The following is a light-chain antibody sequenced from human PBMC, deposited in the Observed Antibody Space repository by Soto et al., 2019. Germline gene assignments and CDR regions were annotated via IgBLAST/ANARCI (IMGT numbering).Light chain of an antibody. J-gene: IGLJ3*02. V-gene: IGLV2-14*03. Sequence: QPVLTQPASVSGSPGQSITISCTGTSSDVGGYNYVSWYQHHPGKAPRLMIFDVSNRPSGVSSRFSGSKSGNAASLTISGLQAEDEADYSCSSQSSSSTLLVFGEGTQLTVL. CDR3: SSQSSSSTLLV. CDR1: SSDVGGYNY. CDR2: DVS.